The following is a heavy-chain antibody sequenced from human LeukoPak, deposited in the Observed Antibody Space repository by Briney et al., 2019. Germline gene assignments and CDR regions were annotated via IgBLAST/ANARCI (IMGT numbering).Heavy chain of an antibody. V-gene: IGHV3-72*01. CDR3: TTLVGTYGGIDH. CDR1: GFTFSDRY. CDR2: SRNKGNSYTT. Sequence: PGGSLRLSCAVSGFTFSDRYMDWVRQAPGKGLEWVGRSRNKGNSYTTEYAASVKGRFSILRDESKNALYLQMNSLKTEDTAMYYCTTLVGTYGGIDHWGQGTLVTVSS. J-gene: IGHJ4*02. D-gene: IGHD1-26*01.